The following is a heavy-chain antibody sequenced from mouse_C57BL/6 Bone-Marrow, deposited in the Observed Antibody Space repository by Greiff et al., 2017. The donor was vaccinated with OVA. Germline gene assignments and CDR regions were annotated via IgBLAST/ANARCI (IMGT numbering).Heavy chain of an antibody. CDR3: AREGKLLEKNYDKGC. Sequence: QVHVKQSGTELVKPGASVKLSCTASGYTFTSYWMHWVKQRPGQGLEWIGYINPGNGGTNYHEKFKSQATLTGDKSTSTAYMQLSSLTSEDSAVYYCAREGKLLEKNYDKGCWGQGASVTVS. V-gene: IGHV1-53*01. J-gene: IGHJ4*01. CDR1: GYTFTSYW. CDR2: INPGNGGT. D-gene: IGHD2-12*01.